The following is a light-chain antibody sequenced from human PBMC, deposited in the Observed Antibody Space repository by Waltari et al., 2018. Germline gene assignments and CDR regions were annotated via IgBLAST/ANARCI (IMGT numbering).Light chain of an antibody. V-gene: IGLV1-44*01. CDR3: AAWDDSLIGPV. J-gene: IGLJ3*02. CDR2: SNK. CDR1: SSNIGTNT. Sequence: QSVLTQPPSASGTPGQRVTMSCSGGSSNIGTNTGNWYQQLPGTAPKLLIYSNKQRPSGVPDRFSGSKSGTSASLAISGLQSEDEAIYYCAAWDDSLIGPVFGGGTRLTVL.